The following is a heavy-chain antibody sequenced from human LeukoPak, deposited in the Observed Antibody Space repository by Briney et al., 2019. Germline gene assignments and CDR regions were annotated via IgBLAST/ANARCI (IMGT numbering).Heavy chain of an antibody. CDR2: ISAYNGNT. CDR3: ARDLGATIARGTYYYYGMDV. D-gene: IGHD5-12*01. V-gene: IGHV1-18*01. J-gene: IGHJ6*02. Sequence: GASVKVSCKASGYTFTSYGISWVRQAPGQGLEWMGWISAYNGNTNYAQKLQGRVTMTTDTSTSTAYMELRSLRSDDTAVYYCARDLGATIARGTYYYYGMDVWGQGTTVTVS. CDR1: GYTFTSYG.